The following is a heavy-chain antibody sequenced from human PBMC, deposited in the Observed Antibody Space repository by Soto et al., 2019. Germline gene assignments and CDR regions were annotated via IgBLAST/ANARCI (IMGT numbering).Heavy chain of an antibody. J-gene: IGHJ3*02. Sequence: QVQLVESGGGLVKPGGSLRLSCVASGFTFRDYYMIWIRQAPGKGLDWVSYISSSGTGIYYAYSVKGRFTISRDNAKNSLLLQRSSLRAEDPAVYSCPRAYSDAFDIWGQGTMVTVST. V-gene: IGHV3-11*01. CDR2: ISSSGTGI. CDR1: GFTFRDYY. D-gene: IGHD2-15*01. CDR3: PRAYSDAFDI.